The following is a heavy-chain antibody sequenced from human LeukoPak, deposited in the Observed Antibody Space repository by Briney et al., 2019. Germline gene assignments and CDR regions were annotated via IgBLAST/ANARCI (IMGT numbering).Heavy chain of an antibody. CDR2: ISAYNGNT. J-gene: IGHJ6*03. D-gene: IGHD3-3*01. CDR1: GYTFTSYG. Sequence: ASVKVSCKASGYTFTSYGISWVRQAPGQGLEWMGWISAYNGNTNYAQKLQGRVTMTTDTSTSTAYMELRSLRSDDTAVYHCARDSGRYDFWSGYFSDQYYYYYYMDVWGKGTTVTVSS. V-gene: IGHV1-18*01. CDR3: ARDSGRYDFWSGYFSDQYYYYYYMDV.